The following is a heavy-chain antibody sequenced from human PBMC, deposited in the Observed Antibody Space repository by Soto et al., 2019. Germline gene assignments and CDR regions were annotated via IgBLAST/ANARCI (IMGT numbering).Heavy chain of an antibody. V-gene: IGHV3-30-3*01. Sequence: PGGSLRLACAASGFTFSSYAMHWVRQAPGKGLEWVAVISYDGSNKYYADSVKGRFTISRDNSKNTLYLQMNSLRAEDTAVYYCARDLEVLRFLEWPTGAFGIWGQGTMVTVSS. CDR2: ISYDGSNK. CDR3: ARDLEVLRFLEWPTGAFGI. J-gene: IGHJ3*02. CDR1: GFTFSSYA. D-gene: IGHD3-3*01.